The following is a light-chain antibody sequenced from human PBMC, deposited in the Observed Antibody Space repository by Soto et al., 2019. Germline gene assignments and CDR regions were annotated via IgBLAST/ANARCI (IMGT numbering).Light chain of an antibody. J-gene: IGLJ2*01. Sequence: QSALTQPASVSGSPEQSITISCAGTSSDVGRYNYVSWYQQHPGKAPKLMIYQVSDRPSGVSNRFSGSKSGNTASLTISGLQAEDEAYYYCSAYTGSTTAVVFGGGTKLTVL. CDR3: SAYTGSTTAVV. CDR2: QVS. V-gene: IGLV2-14*01. CDR1: SSDVGRYNY.